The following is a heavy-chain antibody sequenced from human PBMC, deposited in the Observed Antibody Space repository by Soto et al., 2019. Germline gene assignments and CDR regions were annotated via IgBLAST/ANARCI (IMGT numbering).Heavy chain of an antibody. Sequence: LGESLKISCKGSGYSFTSYWISWVRQMPGKGLEWMGRIDPSDSYTNYSPSFQGHVTISADKSISTAYLQWSSLKASDTAMYYCARHPATNVVVVAHWFDPWDQGTLVTVSS. CDR1: GYSFTSYW. CDR2: IDPSDSYT. V-gene: IGHV5-10-1*01. CDR3: ARHPATNVVVVAHWFDP. J-gene: IGHJ5*02. D-gene: IGHD2-15*01.